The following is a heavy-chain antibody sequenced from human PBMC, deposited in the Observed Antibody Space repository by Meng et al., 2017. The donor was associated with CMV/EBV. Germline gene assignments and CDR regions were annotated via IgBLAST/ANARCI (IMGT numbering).Heavy chain of an antibody. D-gene: IGHD3-22*01. V-gene: IGHV4-39*07. J-gene: IGHJ4*02. CDR1: GGFISSSSYY. CDR3: ARYYYDSSGYFDY. CDR2: IYYSGST. Sequence: QRQLQEGGPGLVKPSEPLSLSCTFSGGFISSSSYYCGWIRQPPGKGLEWIGSIYYSGSTYYNPSLKSRVTISVDTSKNQFSLKLSSVTAADTAVYYWARYYYDSSGYFDYWGQGTLVTVSS.